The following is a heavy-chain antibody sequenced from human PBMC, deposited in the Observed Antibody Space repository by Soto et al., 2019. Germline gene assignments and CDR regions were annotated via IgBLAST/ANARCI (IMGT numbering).Heavy chain of an antibody. CDR2: INHSGST. J-gene: IGHJ3*02. D-gene: IGHD6-13*01. V-gene: IGHV4-34*01. CDR3: ARRRGSSWYGDDAFDI. CDR1: GGSFSGYY. Sequence: SETLSLTCAVYGGSFSGYYWSWIRQPPGKGLEWIGEINHSGSTNYNPSLKSRVTISVDTSKNQFSLKLSSVTAADTAVYYCARRRGSSWYGDDAFDIWGQGTMVTVSS.